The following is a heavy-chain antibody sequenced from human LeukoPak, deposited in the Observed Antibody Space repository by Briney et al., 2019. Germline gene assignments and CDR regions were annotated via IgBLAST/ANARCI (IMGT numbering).Heavy chain of an antibody. V-gene: IGHV4-30-4*08. CDR2: IHYDGRA. Sequence: SETLSLTCTVSGGSISSANHFWSWVRQSPGEGLEWIGYIHYDGRAHYNPSLKSRVSMSLDMSKYQFSLSLSSVTAADTAIYYCAREVITPGDSDGFDLWGQGTMVSVSS. CDR1: GGSISSANHF. J-gene: IGHJ3*01. CDR3: AREVITPGDSDGFDL. D-gene: IGHD2-21*01.